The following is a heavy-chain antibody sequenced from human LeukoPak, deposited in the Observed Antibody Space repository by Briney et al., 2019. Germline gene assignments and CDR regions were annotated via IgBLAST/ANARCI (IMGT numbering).Heavy chain of an antibody. D-gene: IGHD4-17*01. CDR1: GGSFSGYY. CDR2: INHSGST. V-gene: IGHV4-34*01. Sequence: KPSETLSLTCAVYGGSFSGYYWSWIRQPPGKGLEWIGEINHSGSTNYNPPLKSRVTISVDTSKNQFSLKLSSVTAADTAVYYCARGGDHTVTTFGYYYYMDVWGKGTAVTVSS. CDR3: ARGGDHTVTTFGYYYYMDV. J-gene: IGHJ6*03.